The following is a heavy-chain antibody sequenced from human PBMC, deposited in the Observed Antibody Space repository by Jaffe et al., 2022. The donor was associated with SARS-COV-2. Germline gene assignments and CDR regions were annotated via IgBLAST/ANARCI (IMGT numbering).Heavy chain of an antibody. CDR2: IYPGDSDT. CDR1: GYSFTSYW. J-gene: IGHJ6*03. Sequence: EVQLVQSGAEVKKPGESLKISCKGSGYSFTSYWIGWVRQMPGKGLEWMGIIYPGDSDTRYSPSFQGQVTISADKSISTAYLQWSSLKASDTAIYYCARLPYGDYLNYYYYMDVWGKGTTVTVSS. V-gene: IGHV5-51*01. CDR3: ARLPYGDYLNYYYYMDV. D-gene: IGHD4-17*01.